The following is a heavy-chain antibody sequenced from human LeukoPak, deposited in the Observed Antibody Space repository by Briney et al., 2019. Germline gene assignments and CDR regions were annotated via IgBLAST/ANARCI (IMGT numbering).Heavy chain of an antibody. V-gene: IGHV1-2*02. CDR1: GYTFTGYS. Sequence: ASVKVSCKASGYTFTGYSMYWVRQAPGQGLEWVGWINPNSGDTNYAQKFQGRVTMTRDTSSSTAYMELSRLRSDDTAVYYCARVTMITFGNGLQYWGQGTLVTVSS. CDR3: ARVTMITFGNGLQY. D-gene: IGHD3-16*01. J-gene: IGHJ4*02. CDR2: INPNSGDT.